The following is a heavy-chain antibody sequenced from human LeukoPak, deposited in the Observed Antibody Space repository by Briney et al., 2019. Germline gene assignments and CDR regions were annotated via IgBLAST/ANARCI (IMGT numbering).Heavy chain of an antibody. CDR1: GGSFGGYY. CDR2: IDHSGST. Sequence: SETLSLTCAVYGGSFGGYYWSWIRQPPGKGLEWIGEIDHSGSTNYNPSLKSRVIISLDASKTQLSLKLSSVTAADTAVYYCARAASIAVTGTFWFDPWGQGTLVTVSS. J-gene: IGHJ5*02. V-gene: IGHV4-34*01. CDR3: ARAASIAVTGTFWFDP. D-gene: IGHD6-19*01.